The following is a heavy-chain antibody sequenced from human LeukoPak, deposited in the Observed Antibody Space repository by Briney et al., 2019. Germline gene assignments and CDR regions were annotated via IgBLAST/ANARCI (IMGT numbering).Heavy chain of an antibody. CDR1: GGSISSYS. V-gene: IGHV4-59*01. Sequence: PSETLSLTCTVAGGSISSYSWNWIRHPPGKGLEWIGYIYYSGSANYNPSLKSRVTISLDTSKNQFSLRLTSVTAADTAVYYCARVISSSSGQWFDPWGQGTLVTVSS. J-gene: IGHJ5*02. CDR3: ARVISSSSGQWFDP. D-gene: IGHD6-6*01. CDR2: IYYSGSA.